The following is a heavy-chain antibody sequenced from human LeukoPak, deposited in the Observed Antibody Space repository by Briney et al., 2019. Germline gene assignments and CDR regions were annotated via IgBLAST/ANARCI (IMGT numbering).Heavy chain of an antibody. CDR3: ARDAPTGRTKFEH. CDR2: IWYDGSNQ. J-gene: IGHJ1*01. CDR1: GFTFRNHG. D-gene: IGHD1-14*01. V-gene: IGHV3-33*01. Sequence: PGGSLRLSCAASGFTFRNHGMHWVRQAPGKRLEWVAVIWYDGSNQYYADSVKGRFTISRDNAKNILYLQMHGLRAEDTAVYYCARDAPTGRTKFEHWGQGTLVTVSS.